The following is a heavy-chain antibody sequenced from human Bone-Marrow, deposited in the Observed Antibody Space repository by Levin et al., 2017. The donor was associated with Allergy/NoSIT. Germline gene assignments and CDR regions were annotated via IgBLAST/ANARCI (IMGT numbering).Heavy chain of an antibody. Sequence: GGSLRLSCAASGFTFKNYAMAWVRQAPGKGLEWVSTISGSGTGTYYADSVKGRFTVSRDNSKNTLYLQLNSLRVEDTAVFYCAKDRSGSCSKGDLDYWGQGTLVTVSS. CDR3: AKDRSGSCSKGDLDY. V-gene: IGHV3-23*01. D-gene: IGHD3-3*01. CDR2: ISGSGTGT. CDR1: GFTFKNYA. J-gene: IGHJ4*02.